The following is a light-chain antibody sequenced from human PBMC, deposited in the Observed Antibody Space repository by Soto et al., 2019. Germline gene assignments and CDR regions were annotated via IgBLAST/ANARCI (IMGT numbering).Light chain of an antibody. Sequence: NFMLTQPHSVSASPGKTVTISCTGSSGSIASSYVQWYQQRPGSAPTTVIYEDNQRPSGVPDRFSGSIDSSSNSASLTISGLRTDDEADYYCQSYDSTNVVFGGGTKVTVL. V-gene: IGLV6-57*02. J-gene: IGLJ2*01. CDR1: SGSIASSY. CDR2: EDN. CDR3: QSYDSTNVV.